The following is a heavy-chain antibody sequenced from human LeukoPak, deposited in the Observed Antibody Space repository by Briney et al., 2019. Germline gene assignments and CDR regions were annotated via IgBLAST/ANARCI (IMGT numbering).Heavy chain of an antibody. J-gene: IGHJ3*02. D-gene: IGHD6-19*01. V-gene: IGHV1-69*05. CDR2: IIPIFGTA. Sequence: SVKVSCKASGGTFSSYAISWVRQAPGQGLEWMGGIIPIFGTANYAQKFQGRVTITTDESTSTDYMELSSLRSEDTAVYYCARSDRYSSGSFGAFDIWGQGTMVTVSS. CDR1: GGTFSSYA. CDR3: ARSDRYSSGSFGAFDI.